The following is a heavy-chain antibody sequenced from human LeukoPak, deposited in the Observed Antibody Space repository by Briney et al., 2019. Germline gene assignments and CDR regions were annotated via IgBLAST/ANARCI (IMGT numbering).Heavy chain of an antibody. D-gene: IGHD3-22*01. CDR3: AREDPYYYDSSGYGWGIDY. CDR1: GYIFTHYY. CDR2: INPKTGDT. V-gene: IGHV1-2*02. Sequence: GASVKVSCKASGYIFTHYYIHWMRQAPGQGLEWMGWINPKTGDTNFAKRFQGRVTMTRDTSISTAYMELSRLRSDDTAVYYCAREDPYYYDSSGYGWGIDYWGQGTLVTVSS. J-gene: IGHJ4*02.